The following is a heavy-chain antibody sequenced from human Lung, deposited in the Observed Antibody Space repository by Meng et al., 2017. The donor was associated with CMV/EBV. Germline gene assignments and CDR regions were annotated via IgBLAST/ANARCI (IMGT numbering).Heavy chain of an antibody. CDR2: IYFSGNT. V-gene: IGHV4-39*07. J-gene: IGHJ4*02. Sequence: QLAVQESGPGQGQPSETLSLTCSVSGGSISSSSYYWGWIRQSPGKGLEWIGSIYFSGNTYYNPSLKSRVTMSVGTAQNKFSLTLRSVTAADTAVYYCVTETGYNYDNWGQGALVTVSS. CDR1: GGSISSSSYY. D-gene: IGHD5-24*01. CDR3: VTETGYNYDN.